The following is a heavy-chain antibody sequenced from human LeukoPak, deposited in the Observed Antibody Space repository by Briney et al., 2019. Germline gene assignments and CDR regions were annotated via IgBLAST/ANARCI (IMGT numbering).Heavy chain of an antibody. CDR3: ARETLGIDY. Sequence: PGGSLRLSCAASGFTFNTYGMVWLRQAPGKGLEWVSYISSSGSTITYADSVKGRFTISRDNAKNSLYLQMSSLRAEDTAVYYCARETLGIDYWGQGTLVTVSS. J-gene: IGHJ4*02. D-gene: IGHD6-13*01. CDR1: GFTFNTYG. CDR2: ISSSGSTI. V-gene: IGHV3-48*01.